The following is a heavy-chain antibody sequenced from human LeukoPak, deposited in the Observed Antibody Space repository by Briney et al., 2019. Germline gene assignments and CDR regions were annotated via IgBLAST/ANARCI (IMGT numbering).Heavy chain of an antibody. CDR3: SQGSGQYFHY. V-gene: IGHV3-15*07. J-gene: IGHJ4*02. CDR2: IRSKTAGGTT. CDR1: GLTLSDVW. Sequence: GGSLRLSCAVSGLTLSDVWMNWVRQAPGKGLEWVGRIRSKTAGGTTDFAAPVEGRFAIFRDDSENTVYLQMNSLTVEDTAVYYCSQGSGQYFHYWGQGTLVTVSS. D-gene: IGHD2-15*01.